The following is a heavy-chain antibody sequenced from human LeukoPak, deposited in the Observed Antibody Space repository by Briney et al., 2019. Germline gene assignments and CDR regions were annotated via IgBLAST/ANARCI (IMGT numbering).Heavy chain of an antibody. Sequence: SETLSLTCTVSGGSISSSSYYWGWIRQPPGKGLEWIGSIYYSGSTYYNLSLKSRVTISVDTSKNQFSLKLSSVTAADTAVYYCARLRWFGVFDYWGQGTLVTVSS. CDR3: ARLRWFGVFDY. CDR2: IYYSGST. CDR1: GGSISSSSYY. V-gene: IGHV4-39*01. J-gene: IGHJ4*02. D-gene: IGHD3-10*01.